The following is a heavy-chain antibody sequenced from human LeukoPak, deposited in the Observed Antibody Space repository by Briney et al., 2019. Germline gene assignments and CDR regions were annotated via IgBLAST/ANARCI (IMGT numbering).Heavy chain of an antibody. CDR1: GASMTAAY. CDR3: ARRGTRYTSINWFDP. Sequence: SETLSLTCSVSGASMTAAYWAWIRQPPGKGLEYIGYIFHTGITKSSPSLTGRATLSLDTSKNQFSLNLISVTAADTAVYYCARRGTRYTSINWFDPWGHGTLVTVSS. V-gene: IGHV4-59*08. J-gene: IGHJ5*02. CDR2: IFHTGIT. D-gene: IGHD6-13*01.